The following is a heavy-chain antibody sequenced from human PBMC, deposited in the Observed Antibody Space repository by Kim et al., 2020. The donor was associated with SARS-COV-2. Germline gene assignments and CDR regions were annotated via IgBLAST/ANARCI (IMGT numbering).Heavy chain of an antibody. CDR1: GYTFTSYG. J-gene: IGHJ4*02. D-gene: IGHD3-3*01. CDR3: ARDPTGRGDFWSGYYFGVSFDY. CDR2: ISAYNGNT. Sequence: ASVKVSCKASGYTFTSYGISWVRQAPGQGLEWMGWISAYNGNTNYAQKLQGRVTMTTDTSTSTAYMELRSLRSDDTAVYYCARDPTGRGDFWSGYYFGVSFDYWGQGTLVTVSS. V-gene: IGHV1-18*04.